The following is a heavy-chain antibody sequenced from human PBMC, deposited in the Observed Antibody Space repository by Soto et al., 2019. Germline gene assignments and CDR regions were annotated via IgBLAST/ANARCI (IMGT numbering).Heavy chain of an antibody. Sequence: GGSLRLSCAASGFTFSSYGMHWVRQAPGKGLEWVAVISYDGSNKYYADSVKGRFTISRDNSKNTLYLQMNSLRAEDTAVYYCAKDANDFWSGYWMNYYYYYGMDLWGQGTTVTVSS. CDR2: ISYDGSNK. V-gene: IGHV3-30*18. D-gene: IGHD3-3*01. J-gene: IGHJ6*02. CDR3: AKDANDFWSGYWMNYYYYYGMDL. CDR1: GFTFSSYG.